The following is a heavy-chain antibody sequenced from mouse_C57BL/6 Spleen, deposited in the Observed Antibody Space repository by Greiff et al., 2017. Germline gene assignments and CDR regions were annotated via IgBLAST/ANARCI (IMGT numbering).Heavy chain of an antibody. J-gene: IGHJ4*01. V-gene: IGHV1-81*01. CDR3: ASEDGSRTRAMDY. CDR1: GYTFTSYG. CDR2: IYPRSGNT. D-gene: IGHD1-1*01. Sequence: QVHVKQSGAELARPGASVKLSCKASGYTFTSYGISWVKQRTGQGLEWIGEIYPRSGNTYYNEKFKGKATLTADKSSSTAYMELRSLTSEDSAVYFCASEDGSRTRAMDYWGQGTSVTVSS.